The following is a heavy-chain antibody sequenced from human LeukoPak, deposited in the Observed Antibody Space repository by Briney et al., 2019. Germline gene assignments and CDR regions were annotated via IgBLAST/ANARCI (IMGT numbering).Heavy chain of an antibody. D-gene: IGHD2-21*01. J-gene: IGHJ4*02. CDR3: ARYRTYSPFDY. Sequence: WVRQAPGKGLEWIGSIFYSASAYYNPSLKSRVTMSVDTSKNQFSLKLSSVTAADTAVYYCARYRTYSPFDYWGQGTLVTVSS. CDR2: IFYSASA. V-gene: IGHV4-39*01.